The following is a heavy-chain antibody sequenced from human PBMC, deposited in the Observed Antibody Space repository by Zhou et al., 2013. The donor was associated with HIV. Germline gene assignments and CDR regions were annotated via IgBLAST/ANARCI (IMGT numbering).Heavy chain of an antibody. D-gene: IGHD3-10*01. V-gene: IGHV1-69*01. Sequence: QVYLVQSGAEVKKPGSSVKVSCKAAGDTFSSHGISWVRQAPGQGLEWMGGFIPIAGTVKYAQKFQGRVTITTDEFTSTAYMEVSSLRSEDTAVYYCARRGSWGDRFKMVRGGVDVWGQGTTVTVSS. CDR1: GDTFSSHG. CDR3: ARRGSWGDRFKMVRGGVDV. CDR2: FIPIAGTV. J-gene: IGHJ6*02.